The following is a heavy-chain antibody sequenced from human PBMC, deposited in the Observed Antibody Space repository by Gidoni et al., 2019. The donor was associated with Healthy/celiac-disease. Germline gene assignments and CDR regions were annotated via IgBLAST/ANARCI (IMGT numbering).Heavy chain of an antibody. Sequence: EVQLVQSGAEVNKPGESLKISCKGSGYSFTSYCIGWVRQMPGKGLEWMGIIYPGDSDTRYSPSFQGQVTISADKSISTAYLQWSSLKASDTAMYYCARHSYDMLTGEQTTIDYWGQGTLVTVSS. CDR1: GYSFTSYC. J-gene: IGHJ4*02. CDR2: IYPGDSDT. D-gene: IGHD3-9*01. V-gene: IGHV5-51*01. CDR3: ARHSYDMLTGEQTTIDY.